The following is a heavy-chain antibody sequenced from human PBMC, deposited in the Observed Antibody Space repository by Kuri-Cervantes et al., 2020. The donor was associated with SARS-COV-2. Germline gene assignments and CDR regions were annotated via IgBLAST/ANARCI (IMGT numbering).Heavy chain of an antibody. CDR1: GYTFTGYY. CDR2: INPNSGGT. V-gene: IGHV1-2*04. J-gene: IGHJ3*02. D-gene: IGHD3-22*01. CDR3: AGSTPFRRLVVISRGGAFDI. Sequence: ASVKVSCKASGYTFTGYYMHWVRQAPGQGLEWMGWINPNSGGTNYAQKFQGWVTMTRDTSISKVSMELSRLRSDDTAVYDCAGSTPFRRLVVISRGGAFDIWGQGTMVTVSS.